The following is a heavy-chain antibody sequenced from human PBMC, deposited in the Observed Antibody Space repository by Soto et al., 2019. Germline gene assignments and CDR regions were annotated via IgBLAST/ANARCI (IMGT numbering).Heavy chain of an antibody. CDR3: ARDTGGSSTFYYYYGLDV. J-gene: IGHJ6*02. Sequence: VGSLSLSCVSSGYRFGDYSMHLVRPAPGRGLEWVSSISTWSSYIYYAESVKGRFTISRDNAEKSVHLHMNSLRVEDTAVYYCARDTGGSSTFYYYYGLDVWGQGTTVTVSS. CDR1: GYRFGDYS. V-gene: IGHV3-21*01. D-gene: IGHD2-2*01. CDR2: ISTWSSYI.